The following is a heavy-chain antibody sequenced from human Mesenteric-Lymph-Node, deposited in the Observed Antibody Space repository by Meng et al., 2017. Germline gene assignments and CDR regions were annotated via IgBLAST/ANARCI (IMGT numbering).Heavy chain of an antibody. CDR3: ARERRLTSQDFDY. CDR2: INHSGST. V-gene: IGHV4-34*01. D-gene: IGHD1-1*01. CDR1: GGSFSGYY. Sequence: SETLSLTCAVYGGSFSGYYWSWIRQPPGKGLEWIGEINHSGSTNYNPSLKSRVTISVDTSKNQFSLKLSSVTAADTAVYYCARERRLTSQDFDYWGQGTLVTVSS. J-gene: IGHJ4*02.